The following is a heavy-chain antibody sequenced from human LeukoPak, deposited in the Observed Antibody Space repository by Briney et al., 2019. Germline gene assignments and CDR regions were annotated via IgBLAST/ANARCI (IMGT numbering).Heavy chain of an antibody. CDR2: MNPNSGNA. D-gene: IGHD1-7*01. J-gene: IGHJ4*02. V-gene: IGHV1-8*01. CDR1: GYTFTSYD. CDR3: ARVNWNLGKTFDY. Sequence: GASVKVSCKASGYTFTSYDINWVRQATGQGLEWMGWMNPNSGNAGYAQKFQGRVTMTRNTSISTAYMELSSLRSEDTAVYYCARVNWNLGKTFDYWGQGTLVTVSS.